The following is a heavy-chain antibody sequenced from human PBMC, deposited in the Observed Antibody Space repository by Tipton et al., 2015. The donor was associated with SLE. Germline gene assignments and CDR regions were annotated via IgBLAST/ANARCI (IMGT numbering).Heavy chain of an antibody. CDR1: GFTFSSYE. CDR2: ISSFTGTT. Sequence: SLRLSCAASGFTFSSYEMNWVRQAPGQGLEWVAYISSFTGTTYYADSVKGRFTISRDNTKNTLYLQMNSLRTEDTAVYYCARAQQRITVFGVGFDIWGQGTLVTVSS. J-gene: IGHJ3*02. V-gene: IGHV3-48*03. CDR3: ARAQQRITVFGVGFDI. D-gene: IGHD3-3*01.